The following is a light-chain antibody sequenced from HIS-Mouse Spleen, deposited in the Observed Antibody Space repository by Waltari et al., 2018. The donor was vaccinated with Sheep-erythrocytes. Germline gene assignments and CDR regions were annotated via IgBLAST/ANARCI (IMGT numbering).Light chain of an antibody. J-gene: IGKJ2*01. V-gene: IGKV1-9*01. CDR3: QQLNSYPHT. CDR2: APS. CDR1: QGISSY. Sequence: DIQLTQSPSFLSASVGDRVTITCRASQGISSYLAWYQQKPGKAPKLLIYAPSTLQSGVPSRFSGSGAGTEFTLTISSLQPEDFATYYCQQLNSYPHTFGQGTKLEIK.